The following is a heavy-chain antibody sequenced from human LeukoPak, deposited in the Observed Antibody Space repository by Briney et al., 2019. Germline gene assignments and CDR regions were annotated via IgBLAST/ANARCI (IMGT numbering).Heavy chain of an antibody. D-gene: IGHD1-14*01. CDR2: FDPEDGET. V-gene: IGHV1-24*01. Sequence: ASAKVSRKFSGYTLTELSMHWVRQAPGKGLAWVGGFDPEDGETIYAPKFQGRVTMTEDTSTDTAYMELSSLRSEDTAVYYCATDGWGLSNHPLQHWGQGTLVTVSS. CDR1: GYTLTELS. J-gene: IGHJ1*01. CDR3: ATDGWGLSNHPLQH.